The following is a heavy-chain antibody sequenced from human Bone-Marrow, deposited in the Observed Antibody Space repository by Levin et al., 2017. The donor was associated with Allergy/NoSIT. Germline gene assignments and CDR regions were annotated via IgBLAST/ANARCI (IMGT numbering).Heavy chain of an antibody. CDR1: GLTFSDTW. CDR3: ATYRSRGWGFDF. CDR2: IKSKSAGETT. V-gene: IGHV3-15*01. Sequence: LSLTCAASGLTFSDTWMTWVRQAPGKGLEWVARIKSKSAGETTHYATPVNGRFIISRDDSQDTPYLQMYNLRTEDTAVYHCATYRSRGWGFDFWGQGTPVTVSS. J-gene: IGHJ4*02. D-gene: IGHD3-10*01.